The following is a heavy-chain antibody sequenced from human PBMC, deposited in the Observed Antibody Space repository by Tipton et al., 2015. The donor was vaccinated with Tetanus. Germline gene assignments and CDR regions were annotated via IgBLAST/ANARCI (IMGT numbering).Heavy chain of an antibody. J-gene: IGHJ4*02. D-gene: IGHD1-1*01. CDR1: DESISSSSYY. CDR3: ARANNEFPKKGPFDS. Sequence: GLVKPSETLSLTCTVSDESISSSSYYWGWIRHHPGRGLEWIASISNSGTSYNNPSFRSRVTISVDTSRNQLSLNLSSVAAADTAVYYCARANNEFPKKGPFDSWGQGSLVIVSS. V-gene: IGHV4-39*01. CDR2: ISNSGTS.